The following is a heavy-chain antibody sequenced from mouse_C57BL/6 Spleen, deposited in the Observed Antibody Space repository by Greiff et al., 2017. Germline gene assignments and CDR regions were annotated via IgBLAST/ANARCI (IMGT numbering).Heavy chain of an antibody. D-gene: IGHD1-1*01. V-gene: IGHV1-54*01. CDR3: ARGPSYYGRDD. CDR2: INPGSGGT. CDR1: GYAFTNYL. J-gene: IGHJ2*01. Sequence: VQLQESGAELVRPGTSVKVSCKASGYAFTNYLIEWVKQRPGQGLEWIGVINPGSGGTNYNEKFKGKATLTADKSSSPAYMQLSSLTSEDSAVYFCARGPSYYGRDDWGQGTTLTVSS.